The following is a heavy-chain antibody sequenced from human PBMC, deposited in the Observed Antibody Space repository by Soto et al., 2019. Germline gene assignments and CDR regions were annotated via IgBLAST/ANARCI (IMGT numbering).Heavy chain of an antibody. CDR1: GYSFISYG. J-gene: IGHJ4*02. CDR2: INAGPGET. CDR3: VSDYMRGRGY. Sequence: QLVQSGAEVKKPGASMRISCKASGYSFISYGIHWVRQAPGLRPEWMGWINAGPGETEYSQRFQGRVTITRDTSASTVYMERRRLKVEDTAMYYSVSDYMRGRGYWGQGTSVTVSS. V-gene: IGHV1-3*01. D-gene: IGHD4-4*01.